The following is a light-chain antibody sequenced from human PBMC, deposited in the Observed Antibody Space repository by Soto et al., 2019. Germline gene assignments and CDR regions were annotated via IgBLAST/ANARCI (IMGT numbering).Light chain of an antibody. CDR3: QQYKSWPPIT. CDR2: GAS. J-gene: IGKJ5*01. Sequence: EIVLPPSPGTLPLSPGYPATFSCRASQSVPSRIAWYQQKPGQAPSLLIYGASTRATGVPDRFSGTGSGTEFTLTISSLKSEDYAVYYCQQYKSWPPITFGQGTRLEI. CDR1: QSVPSR. V-gene: IGKV3-15*01.